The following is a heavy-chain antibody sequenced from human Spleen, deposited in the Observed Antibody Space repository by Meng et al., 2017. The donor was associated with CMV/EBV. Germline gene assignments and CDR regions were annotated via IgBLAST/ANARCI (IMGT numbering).Heavy chain of an antibody. CDR2: INPGRGTT. CDR1: GYTFTNSF. Sequence: ASVKVSCKASGYTFTNSFIHWVRQAPGQGLEWVGIINPGRGTTDYAQKFQGRVTLTRDTSTSTVYMEVSSLRSEDTAVYYCAKDAARTMIVVVITLKIKSYFDYWGQGTRVTVSS. J-gene: IGHJ4*02. D-gene: IGHD3-22*01. CDR3: AKDAARTMIVVVITLKIKSYFDY. V-gene: IGHV1-46*01.